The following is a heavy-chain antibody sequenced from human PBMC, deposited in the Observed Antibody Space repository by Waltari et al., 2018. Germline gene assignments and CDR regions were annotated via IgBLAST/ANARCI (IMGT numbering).Heavy chain of an antibody. CDR3: ARSLHIFRAAAGMFDY. D-gene: IGHD6-13*01. CDR2: VYYSGGT. Sequence: QLQLQESGPGLLKPSGTLSLTCTVSDDSISSGDYYWGWIRQSPGKGPGGIGSVYYSGGTSYNASLKRRVTISVETSKKQFSLKLSSVTAADTAVYYCARSLHIFRAAAGMFDYWGQGTLVTVSS. J-gene: IGHJ4*02. CDR1: DDSISSGDYY. V-gene: IGHV4-39*01.